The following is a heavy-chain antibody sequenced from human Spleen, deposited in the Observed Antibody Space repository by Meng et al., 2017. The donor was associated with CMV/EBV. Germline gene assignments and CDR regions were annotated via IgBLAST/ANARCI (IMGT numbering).Heavy chain of an antibody. V-gene: IGHV4-61*01. D-gene: IGHD5-12*01. J-gene: IGHJ4*02. CDR3: ARDISPDIIAD. Sequence: CTASGDSVSDGSYYWSWIRQPPGKGLEWIGYIYYSGSTNYNPSLKSRVTISVDTSKNQFSLKLSSVTAADTAVYYCARDISPDIIADWGPGTLVTVSS. CDR2: IYYSGST. CDR1: GDSVSDGSYY.